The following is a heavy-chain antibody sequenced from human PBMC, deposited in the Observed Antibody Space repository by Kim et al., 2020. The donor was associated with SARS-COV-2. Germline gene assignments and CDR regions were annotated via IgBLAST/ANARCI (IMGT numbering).Heavy chain of an antibody. CDR3: ARAPGVGTMIVVVTHFDY. D-gene: IGHD3-22*01. J-gene: IGHJ4*02. Sequence: SETLSLTCTVSGGSISSGCYYWSWIRQHPGKGLEWIGYIYYSGSTYYNPSLKSRVTISVDTSNNQFSLKLSSVTAADTAVYYCARAPGVGTMIVVVTHFDYWGQGTLVTVSS. CDR2: IYYSGST. CDR1: GGSISSGCYY. V-gene: IGHV4-31*03.